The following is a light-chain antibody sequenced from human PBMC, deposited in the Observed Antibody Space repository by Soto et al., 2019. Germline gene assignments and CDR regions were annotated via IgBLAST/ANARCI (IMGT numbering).Light chain of an antibody. CDR2: AVS. Sequence: DIQMTQYPSSLSASVGDRVTITCRSSQGIRNALAWYQQKPGKAPKRLIYAVSTLQSGVPSRFSGTGSGTEFTLTINSLQPDDFATYYCLQHNSLPLTFGQGTKLEIK. J-gene: IGKJ2*01. CDR3: LQHNSLPLT. V-gene: IGKV1-17*01. CDR1: QGIRNA.